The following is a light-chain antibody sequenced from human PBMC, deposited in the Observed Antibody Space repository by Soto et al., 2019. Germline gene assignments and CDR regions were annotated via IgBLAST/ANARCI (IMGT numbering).Light chain of an antibody. Sequence: IRLTQSPSSLSASAGDRGTLTCRASQGISSYLAWYQQKPGKAPKLLSYAASTLQSGVPSRFSGSGSGTDFTLTISSLQPEDFATYYCQHYNSYSEAVGQGTKVDI. CDR3: QHYNSYSEA. J-gene: IGKJ1*01. V-gene: IGKV1-8*01. CDR1: QGISSY. CDR2: AAS.